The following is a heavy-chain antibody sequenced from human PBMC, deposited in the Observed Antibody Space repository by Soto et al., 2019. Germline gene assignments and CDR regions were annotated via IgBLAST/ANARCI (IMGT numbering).Heavy chain of an antibody. CDR3: AKIWQQLHGMDV. J-gene: IGHJ6*02. Sequence: EVQLLESGGGLVQPGGSLRLSCAASGFTFSSYAMSWVRQAPGKGLEWVSAISGSGGSTYYADSVKGRFTISRDNSKNTLYLQINSLRAEDTAVYYCAKIWQQLHGMDVWGQGTTVTVSS. CDR1: GFTFSSYA. CDR2: ISGSGGST. V-gene: IGHV3-23*01. D-gene: IGHD6-13*01.